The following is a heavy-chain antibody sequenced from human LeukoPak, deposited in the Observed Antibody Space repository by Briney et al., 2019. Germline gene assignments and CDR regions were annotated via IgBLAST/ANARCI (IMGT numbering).Heavy chain of an antibody. V-gene: IGHV3-66*01. Sequence: PGGSLRLSCAASGFTFSSYEMHWVRQAPGKGLEWVSVIYSGGSTYYADSVKGRFTISRDNSKNTLYLQMNSLRAEDTAVYYCARERDSSGLDYWGQGTLVTVSS. J-gene: IGHJ4*02. CDR3: ARERDSSGLDY. CDR1: GFTFSSYE. D-gene: IGHD3-22*01. CDR2: IYSGGST.